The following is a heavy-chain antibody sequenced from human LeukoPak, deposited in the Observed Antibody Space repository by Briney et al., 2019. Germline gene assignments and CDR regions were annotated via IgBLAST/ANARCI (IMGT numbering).Heavy chain of an antibody. Sequence: GGSLRLSCAASGFTFSSYGMHWVRQAPGKGLEWVAFIRYDGSNKYYADSVKGRFTISRDNAKNSLYLQMNSLRAEDTAVYYCARENGDYYYYMDVWGKGTTVTISS. D-gene: IGHD2-8*01. CDR2: IRYDGSNK. CDR1: GFTFSSYG. CDR3: ARENGDYYYYMDV. J-gene: IGHJ6*03. V-gene: IGHV3-30*02.